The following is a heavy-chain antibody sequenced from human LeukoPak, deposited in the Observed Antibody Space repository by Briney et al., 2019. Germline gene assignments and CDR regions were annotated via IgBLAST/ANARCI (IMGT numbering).Heavy chain of an antibody. J-gene: IGHJ4*02. Sequence: GGSLRLSCAASGFPFSTFNINWVRQAPGKGLEWVSSISGTGDYINYADSVKGRFTISIDNAKNSVFLQMNSLRVEDTAVYYCVQGHYTNSWAQGTRVTVSS. CDR2: ISGTGDYI. V-gene: IGHV3-21*01. CDR1: GFPFSTFN. CDR3: VQGHYTNS. D-gene: IGHD2-2*02.